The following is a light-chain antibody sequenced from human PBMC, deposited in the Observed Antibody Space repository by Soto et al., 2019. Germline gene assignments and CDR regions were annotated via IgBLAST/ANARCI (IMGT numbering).Light chain of an antibody. V-gene: IGKV1-5*03. CDR2: KAS. CDR3: QHYNNARCT. Sequence: DIQMTQSPSTLSASVGDRDTITCRASQSISSWLAWYQQKPGKAPKLLIYKASSLESGVPSRFSGSGSGTEFTLTISSLQADDFATYYCQHYNNARCTFGQGTKLEIK. CDR1: QSISSW. J-gene: IGKJ2*02.